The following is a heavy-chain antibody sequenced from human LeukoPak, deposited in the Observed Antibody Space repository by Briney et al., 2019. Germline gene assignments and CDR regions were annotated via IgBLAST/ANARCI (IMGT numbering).Heavy chain of an antibody. Sequence: SETLSLTCTVSDDSITIYYWSWIRQPPGKGLEWIGYIDHTGITNYNPSLNSRVTISRDTSKNHFSLELSSATAADTAVYYCARQDSSGWLFDHWGLGTLVTVSS. CDR3: ARQDSSGWLFDH. CDR2: IDHTGIT. D-gene: IGHD6-19*01. V-gene: IGHV4-59*01. J-gene: IGHJ4*02. CDR1: DDSITIYY.